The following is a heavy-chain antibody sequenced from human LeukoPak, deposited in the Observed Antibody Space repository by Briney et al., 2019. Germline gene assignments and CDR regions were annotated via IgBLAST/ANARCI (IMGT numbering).Heavy chain of an antibody. Sequence: GGSLRLSCAASGFTFSTYAMDWVRQAPGKGLEWVAIISYDGSNKYYADSVKGRFTISRDNSKNTLYLQMNSLRAEDTAIYYCASRYCSGGSCYLYSFDYWGQGTLVTVSS. CDR2: ISYDGSNK. D-gene: IGHD2-15*01. J-gene: IGHJ4*02. CDR3: ASRYCSGGSCYLYSFDY. CDR1: GFTFSTYA. V-gene: IGHV3-30-3*01.